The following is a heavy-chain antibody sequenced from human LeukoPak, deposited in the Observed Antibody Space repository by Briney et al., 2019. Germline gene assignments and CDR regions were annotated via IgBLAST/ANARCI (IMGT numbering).Heavy chain of an antibody. CDR1: GFTFTSSA. D-gene: IGHD6-13*01. CDR3: AAGAAAGTMGDY. CDR2: IVVGSGNT. V-gene: IGHV1-58*02. J-gene: IGHJ4*02. Sequence: SVKVSCKASGFTFTSSAMQWVRQARGQRLEWIGWIVVGSGNTDYAQKFQERVTITRDMSTSTAYMELSSLRSEDTAVYYCAAGAAAGTMGDYWGQGTLVTVSS.